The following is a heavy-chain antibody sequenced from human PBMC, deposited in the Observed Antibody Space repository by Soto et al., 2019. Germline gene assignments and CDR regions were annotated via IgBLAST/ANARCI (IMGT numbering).Heavy chain of an antibody. D-gene: IGHD3-16*01. J-gene: IGHJ4*02. CDR1: GFTVSSNY. Sequence: GGSLRLSCAASGFTVSSNYMSWVRQAPGKGLEWVSGIYSGGSTHYADCVKGRFAISRDNSRNTLYLQMNSLRAEDTAVYFCVKGAWLDYWGQGNMVTVSS. CDR3: VKGAWLDY. CDR2: IYSGGST. V-gene: IGHV3-53*01.